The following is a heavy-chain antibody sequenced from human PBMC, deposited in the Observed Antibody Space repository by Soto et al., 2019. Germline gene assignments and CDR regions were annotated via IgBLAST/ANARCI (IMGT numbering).Heavy chain of an antibody. CDR1: GFTFSSYA. CDR2: ISGSGGST. CDR3: AKVLGTGDNYYYYGMDV. V-gene: IGHV3-23*01. J-gene: IGHJ6*02. D-gene: IGHD1-1*01. Sequence: PGGSLRLSCAASGFTFSSYAMSWVRQAPGKGLEWVSAISGSGGSTYYADSVKGRFTISRDNSKNTLYLQMNSLRAEDTAVYYCAKVLGTGDNYYYYGMDVWGQGTTVTVSS.